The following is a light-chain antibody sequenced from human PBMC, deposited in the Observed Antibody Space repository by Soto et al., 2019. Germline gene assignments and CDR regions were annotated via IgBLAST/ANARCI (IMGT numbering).Light chain of an antibody. V-gene: IGLV2-8*01. Sequence: QSALTQPPSASGSPGQSVTISCTGTSSDVGGYNYVSWYQQHPGKAPKLMISEVSKRPSGVPDRFSGSKSGNTASLTVSGLKGEAEAAYYCSSFAGNTYVVFCVGTKLTVL. CDR1: SSDVGGYNY. CDR2: EVS. J-gene: IGLJ2*01. CDR3: SSFAGNTYVV.